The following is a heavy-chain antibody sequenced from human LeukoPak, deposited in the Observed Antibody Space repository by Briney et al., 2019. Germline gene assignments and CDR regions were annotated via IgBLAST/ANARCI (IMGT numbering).Heavy chain of an antibody. V-gene: IGHV5-51*01. CDR2: IYPGDSDT. CDR3: ARRDFRGYYYDSSGDYGYFDY. CDR1: GYSFTRHW. Sequence: GESLKISCEGSGYSFTRHWIGWVRQMPGKGLEWMGIIYPGDSDTRYSPSFQGQVTISADKSISTAYLQWSSLKASDTAMYYCARRDFRGYYYDSSGDYGYFDYWGQGTLVTVSS. J-gene: IGHJ4*02. D-gene: IGHD3-22*01.